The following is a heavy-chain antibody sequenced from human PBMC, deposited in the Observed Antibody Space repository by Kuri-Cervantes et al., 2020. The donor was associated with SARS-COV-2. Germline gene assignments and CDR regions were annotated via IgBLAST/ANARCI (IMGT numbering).Heavy chain of an antibody. CDR3: VRDGDHWNFDY. D-gene: IGHD1-1*01. CDR1: GFTFSSYG. V-gene: IGHV3-48*04. CDR2: ISSSGSTI. Sequence: GGSLRLSCAASGFTFSSYGMHWVRQAPGKGLEWVSYISSSGSTIYYADSVKGRFTISRDNAKNMLFLQMNSLRAEDTAVYYCVRDGDHWNFDYWGQGTLVTVSS. J-gene: IGHJ4*02.